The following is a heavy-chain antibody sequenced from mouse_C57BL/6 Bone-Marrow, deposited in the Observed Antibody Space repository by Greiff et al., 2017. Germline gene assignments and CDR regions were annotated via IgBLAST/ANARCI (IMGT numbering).Heavy chain of an antibody. Sequence: VQLQQPGAELVQPGASVKMSCKASGYTFTSYWITWVKQRPGQGLEWIGDIYPGSGSTNYNEKFKSKATLTVDTPSSTAYMQHSSLTSEDSAVYYCARVMDYWGQGTSVTVSS. CDR1: GYTFTSYW. CDR2: IYPGSGST. CDR3: ARVMDY. V-gene: IGHV1-55*01. J-gene: IGHJ4*01.